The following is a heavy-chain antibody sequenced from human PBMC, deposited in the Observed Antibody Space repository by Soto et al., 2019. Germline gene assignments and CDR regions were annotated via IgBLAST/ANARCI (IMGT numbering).Heavy chain of an antibody. V-gene: IGHV4-30-4*01. Sequence: QVQLQESGPGLVKPSETLSLTCTVSGGSISGGVHSWSWIRQPPGKGLEWIGHIFDSGSTYYNPSLTSRLSISVDTSKNQFSLRLSSVTAADTAMYYCAREIMPLTNDWYFDLWGRGTLVTVSS. J-gene: IGHJ2*01. CDR3: AREIMPLTNDWYFDL. CDR2: IFDSGST. CDR1: GGSISGGVHS. D-gene: IGHD2-8*01.